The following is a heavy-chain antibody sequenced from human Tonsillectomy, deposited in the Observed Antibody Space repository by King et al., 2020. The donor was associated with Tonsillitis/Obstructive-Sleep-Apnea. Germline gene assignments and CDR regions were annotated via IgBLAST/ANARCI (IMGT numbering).Heavy chain of an antibody. V-gene: IGHV4-31*03. Sequence: QLQESGPGLVKPSQTLSLTCTVSGDSISSGGYYYSWIRQHPGKGLEWIGYIYYSGSTYYNPSLKSRVTMSVDTSKNQFSLKLSSVTAADTAVYYCARLYRYGHSFDYWGQGTLVTVSS. CDR3: ARLYRYGHSFDY. J-gene: IGHJ4*02. CDR1: GDSISSGGYY. CDR2: IYYSGST. D-gene: IGHD5-18*01.